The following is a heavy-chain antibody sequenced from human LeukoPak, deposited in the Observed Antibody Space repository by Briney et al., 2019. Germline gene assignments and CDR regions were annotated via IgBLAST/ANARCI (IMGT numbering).Heavy chain of an antibody. CDR3: ARDGGTTYYDILTGYFSLESRRYYFDY. V-gene: IGHV1-69*06. D-gene: IGHD3-9*01. CDR2: IIPIFGTA. Sequence: ASVKVSCKASGGTFSSYAISWVRQAPGQGLEWMGGIIPIFGTANYAQKFQGRVTITADKSTSTAYMELGSLGSDDTAVYYCARDGGTTYYDILTGYFSLESRRYYFDYWGQGTLVTVSS. J-gene: IGHJ4*02. CDR1: GGTFSSYA.